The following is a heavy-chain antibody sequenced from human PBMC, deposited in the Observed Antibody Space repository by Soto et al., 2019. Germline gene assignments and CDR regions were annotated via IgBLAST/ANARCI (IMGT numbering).Heavy chain of an antibody. CDR2: ISAYNGNT. CDR3: ARDRAYYDILTGYFDAFDL. V-gene: IGHV1-18*01. Sequence: QVQLVQSGAEVKKPGASVKVSCKASSYTFTSYGISWVRQAPGQGLEWMGWISAYNGNTNYAQKVQGRVTMTTDTSTITAYMELRSLRSDDTAVYYCARDRAYYDILTGYFDAFDLWGQGTMVTVSS. CDR1: SYTFTSYG. J-gene: IGHJ3*01. D-gene: IGHD3-9*01.